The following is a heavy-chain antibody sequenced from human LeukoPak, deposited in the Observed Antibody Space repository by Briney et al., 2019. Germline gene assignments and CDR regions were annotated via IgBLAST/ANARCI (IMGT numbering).Heavy chain of an antibody. CDR2: IYYSGST. J-gene: IGHJ5*02. CDR3: ARHEYSGSYYGLSWFDA. CDR1: GGSISSSGYY. Sequence: KPSETLSLTCTVSGGSISSSGYYWGWIRQPPGKGLEWIASIYYSGSTYYNPSLKSRVTISVDTSKNPLSLKLSSLTAADTAVYYCARHEYSGSYYGLSWFDAWGQGTLVTVSA. V-gene: IGHV4-39*01. D-gene: IGHD1-26*01.